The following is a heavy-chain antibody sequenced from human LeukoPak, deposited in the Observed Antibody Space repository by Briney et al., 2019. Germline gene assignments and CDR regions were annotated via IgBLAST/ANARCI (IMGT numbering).Heavy chain of an antibody. D-gene: IGHD6-19*01. CDR3: ATSQSSVDGIVGD. J-gene: IGHJ4*02. Sequence: KPRGSLRLSCAVSGFTFSDYFMTWIRQAPGKRLEWVSYISGSGSNKYYADSVKGRFTISRDNAKNSLYLQMNSLRVEDTAGYYCATSQSSVDGIVGDWGQGTLVTVSS. CDR1: GFTFSDYF. V-gene: IGHV3-11*04. CDR2: ISGSGSNK.